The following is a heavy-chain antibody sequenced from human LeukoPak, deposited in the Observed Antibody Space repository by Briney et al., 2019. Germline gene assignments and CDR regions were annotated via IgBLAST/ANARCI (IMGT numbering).Heavy chain of an antibody. D-gene: IGHD2-2*01. Sequence: VKVSCKAXXXXFTSSAMQWVRQARGQRLEWIGWIVVGSGNTNYAQKFQERVTITRDMSTSTAYMELSSLRSEDTAAYYCAAGLPEYQLLYYYGMDVWGQGTTVTVSS. CDR2: IVVGSGNT. CDR3: AAGLPEYQLLYYYGMDV. V-gene: IGHV1-58*02. CDR1: XXXFTSSA. J-gene: IGHJ6*02.